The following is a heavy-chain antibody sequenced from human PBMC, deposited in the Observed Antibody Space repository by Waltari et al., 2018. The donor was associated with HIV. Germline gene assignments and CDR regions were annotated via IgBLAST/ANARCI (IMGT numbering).Heavy chain of an antibody. J-gene: IGHJ1*01. CDR2: INSDGSIT. D-gene: IGHD5-18*01. CDR3: AKGGTSGYTFGFGR. Sequence: EVQLVESGGGLVQPGGSLRLSCAASGFTFSSYWMHWVRQAPGKGLGWVVRINSDGSITSHACSVKGRFTISRDNARNTLYLQMNSLGAEDMAMYYCAKGGTSGYTFGFGRWGQGTLVTVSS. V-gene: IGHV3-74*01. CDR1: GFTFSSYW.